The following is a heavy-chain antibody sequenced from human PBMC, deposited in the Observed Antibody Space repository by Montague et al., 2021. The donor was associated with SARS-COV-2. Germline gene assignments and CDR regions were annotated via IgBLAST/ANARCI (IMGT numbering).Heavy chain of an antibody. CDR3: AGTESSGWYREVDY. D-gene: IGHD6-19*01. J-gene: IGHJ4*02. CDR1: GGSVSSSN. Sequence: SETLSLTCTVSGGSVSSSNWSWIRQRPGKGLEWMSYIYHSGSTGYNPSLKSHGTISVDTSKNQFPLKLTSVTATDTAVYYCAGTESSGWYREVDYWGQGTLVTVSS. CDR2: IYHSGST. V-gene: IGHV4-59*02.